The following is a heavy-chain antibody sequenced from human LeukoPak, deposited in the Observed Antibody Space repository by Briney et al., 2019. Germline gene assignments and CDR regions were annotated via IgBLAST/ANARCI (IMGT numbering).Heavy chain of an antibody. Sequence: SVKVSCKASGGTFSSYAISWVRQAPGQGLEWMGRIIPILGIANYAQKFQGRVTITADKSTSTAYMELSSLRSEDTAVYYCATLRSGGRLSSSNAFDIWGQGTMVTVSS. CDR1: GGTFSSYA. CDR2: IIPILGIA. J-gene: IGHJ3*02. D-gene: IGHD3-3*01. CDR3: ATLRSGGRLSSSNAFDI. V-gene: IGHV1-69*04.